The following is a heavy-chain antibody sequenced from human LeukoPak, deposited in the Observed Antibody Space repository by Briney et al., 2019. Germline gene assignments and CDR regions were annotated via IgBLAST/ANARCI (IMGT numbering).Heavy chain of an antibody. D-gene: IGHD3-9*01. Sequence: GGSLRLSCAASGFTFSSYAMSWVRQAPGKGLEWVSAIGGSGGSTYYADSVKGRFTISRDNSKNTLYLQMNSLRAEDTAVYYCAKGKKYDILTGYSGSGDFDYWGQGTLVTVSS. CDR3: AKGKKYDILTGYSGSGDFDY. J-gene: IGHJ4*02. V-gene: IGHV3-23*01. CDR2: IGGSGGST. CDR1: GFTFSSYA.